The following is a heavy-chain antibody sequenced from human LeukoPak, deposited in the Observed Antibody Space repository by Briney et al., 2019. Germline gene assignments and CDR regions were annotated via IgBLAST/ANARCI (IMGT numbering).Heavy chain of an antibody. J-gene: IGHJ4*02. CDR1: GFTLSDYW. Sequence: PGGSLRLSCAASGFTLSDYWMYWVRQAPGKGLVWVSRISNDGSTTTYADFVKGRFTISRDNAKNTLFLQMNSLRAEDTAVYYCTRIPITGTTSFDYWGQGTLVTVSS. V-gene: IGHV3-74*01. CDR2: ISNDGSTT. D-gene: IGHD1-20*01. CDR3: TRIPITGTTSFDY.